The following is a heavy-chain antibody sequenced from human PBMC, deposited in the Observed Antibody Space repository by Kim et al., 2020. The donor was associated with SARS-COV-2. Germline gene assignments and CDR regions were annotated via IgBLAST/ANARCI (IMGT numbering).Heavy chain of an antibody. J-gene: IGHJ1*01. CDR3: ATQGDYAPFSH. D-gene: IGHD4-17*01. V-gene: IGHV4-39*01. CDR1: GDSISNSAYY. Sequence: SETLSLTCTVSGDSISNSAYYWGWIRQPPGKGLEWIGSIYFSGITYYNPSLKSRVTISEDTSKNQFSLNLKSVTAADAGFYFCATQGDYAPFSHWG. CDR2: IYFSGIT.